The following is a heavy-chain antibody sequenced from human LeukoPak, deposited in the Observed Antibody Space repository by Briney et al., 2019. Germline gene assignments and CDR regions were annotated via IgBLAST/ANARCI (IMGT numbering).Heavy chain of an antibody. CDR2: MYYSGST. CDR1: GGSISNSSYY. CDR3: ARHGRMGTINPSY. Sequence: SETLSLTCTVSGGSISNSSYYWGWIRQPPGKGLEWIGSMYYSGSTYYSPSLKSRATVSVDTSKNQFSLKLSSVTAADTAVYYCARHGRMGTINPSYWGQGTLVTVSS. J-gene: IGHJ4*02. D-gene: IGHD5-24*01. V-gene: IGHV4-39*01.